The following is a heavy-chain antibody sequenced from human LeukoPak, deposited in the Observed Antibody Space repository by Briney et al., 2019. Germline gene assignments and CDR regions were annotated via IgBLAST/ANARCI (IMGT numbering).Heavy chain of an antibody. CDR3: ARDLHTTASGSYYLF. D-gene: IGHD1-26*01. V-gene: IGHV3-33*01. CDR1: GFTFSSYG. CDR2: IWYDGSNK. Sequence: GRSLRLSCAASGFTFSSYGMHWVRQAPGKGLEWVAVIWYDGSNKYYADSVKGRFTISRDNSKNTLYLQMNSLRAEDTAVYYCARDLHTTASGSYYLFWGQGTLVTVSS. J-gene: IGHJ4*02.